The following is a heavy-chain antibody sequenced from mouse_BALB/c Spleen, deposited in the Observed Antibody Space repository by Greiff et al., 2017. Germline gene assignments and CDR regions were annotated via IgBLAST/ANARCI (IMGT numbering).Heavy chain of an antibody. J-gene: IGHJ3*01. CDR3: ARDHGSSPGWFAY. Sequence: VQLQESGPGLVAPSQSLSITCTVSGFSLTSYGVHWVRQPPGKGLEWLGVIWAGGSTNYNSALMSRLSISKDNSKSQVFLKMNSLQTDDTAMYYCARDHGSSPGWFAYWGQGTLVTVSA. CDR1: GFSLTSYG. V-gene: IGHV2-9*02. D-gene: IGHD1-1*01. CDR2: IWAGGST.